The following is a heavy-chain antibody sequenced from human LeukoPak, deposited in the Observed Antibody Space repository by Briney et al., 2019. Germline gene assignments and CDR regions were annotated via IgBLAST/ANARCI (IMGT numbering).Heavy chain of an antibody. CDR2: ISSSSSYI. D-gene: IGHD3-22*01. CDR3: ARGAYYYDSSGRGYFDY. J-gene: IGHJ4*02. Sequence: GGSLRLSCAASGFTFSSYSMNWVRQAPGKGLEWVSSISSSSSYIYYADSVKGRFTISRDNAKNSLYLQMNSLRAEDTAVYYCARGAYYYDSSGRGYFDYWGQGNLVTVST. CDR1: GFTFSSYS. V-gene: IGHV3-21*01.